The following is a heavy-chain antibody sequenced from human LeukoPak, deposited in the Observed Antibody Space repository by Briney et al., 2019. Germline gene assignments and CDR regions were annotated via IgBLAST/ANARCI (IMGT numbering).Heavy chain of an antibody. Sequence: GGSLRLSCAASGFTFSSYSMNWVRQAPGKGLEWVSSISCSNSYIYNADSVKGRFTISRDNATNSMYMQMNSLRAENTAVYYCARDQGLLVVAGRFGYWGQGTLVTVSS. CDR2: ISCSNSYI. J-gene: IGHJ4*02. D-gene: IGHD6-19*01. CDR1: GFTFSSYS. CDR3: ARDQGLLVVAGRFGY. V-gene: IGHV3-21*01.